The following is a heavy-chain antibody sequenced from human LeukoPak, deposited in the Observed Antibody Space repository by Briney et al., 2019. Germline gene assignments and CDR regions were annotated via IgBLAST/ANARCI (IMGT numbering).Heavy chain of an antibody. CDR2: IYYSGST. J-gene: IGHJ6*03. CDR1: GGSISSSSYY. D-gene: IGHD2-21*02. CDR3: ARACYSVYYYYMDV. Sequence: SETLSLTCTVSGGSISSSSYYWGWIRQPPGKGLEWIGSIYYSGSTYYNPSLKSRVTISVDTAKNQFSLKLSSVTAADTAVYYCARACYSVYYYYMDVWGKGTTVTVSS. V-gene: IGHV4-39*07.